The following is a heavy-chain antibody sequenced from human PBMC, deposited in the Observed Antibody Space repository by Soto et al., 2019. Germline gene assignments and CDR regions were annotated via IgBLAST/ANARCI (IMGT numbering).Heavy chain of an antibody. CDR3: ARDLARDTALGY. D-gene: IGHD2-21*02. V-gene: IGHV4-31*03. CDR2: INDSGST. Sequence: QVQLQESGPGLVKPSQALSLTCTVSGGSISSGSYYWSWIRQHPGKGLEWIGYINDSGSTYYNPSLKSRFTMSVDTSKNQFSLKLSSVTAADTAVYYCARDLARDTALGYWGQGTLVTVSS. CDR1: GGSISSGSYY. J-gene: IGHJ4*02.